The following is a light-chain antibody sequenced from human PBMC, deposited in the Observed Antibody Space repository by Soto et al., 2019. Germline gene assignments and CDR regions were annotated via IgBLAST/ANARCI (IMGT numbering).Light chain of an antibody. CDR3: ETWDSNTRV. V-gene: IGLV4-60*03. Sequence: QSVLTQSSSASASLGSSVKLACTLSSGHSNHIIAWHQQQPGKAPRFLMKVEGRGIYNKGSGVPDRFSGSSSGADRYLTIYNLQSEDEADYYCETWDSNTRVYGTGTKLPVL. CDR1: SGHSNHI. J-gene: IGLJ1*01. CDR2: VEGRGIY.